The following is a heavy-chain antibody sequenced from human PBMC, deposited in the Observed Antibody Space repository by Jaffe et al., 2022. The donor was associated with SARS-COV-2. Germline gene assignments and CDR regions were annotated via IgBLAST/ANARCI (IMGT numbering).Heavy chain of an antibody. D-gene: IGHD1-26*01. V-gene: IGHV3-7*01. CDR1: GFTFSSYW. Sequence: EVQLVESGGGLVQPGGSLRLSCAASGFTFSSYWMNWVRQAPGKGLEWVANIKGDGRTIFYVDSVKGRFIISRDNAKNSLYLQMDSLRADDTAVYYCARDIESHRVSEYWGQGTLVTVSS. CDR2: IKGDGRTI. CDR3: ARDIESHRVSEY. J-gene: IGHJ4*02.